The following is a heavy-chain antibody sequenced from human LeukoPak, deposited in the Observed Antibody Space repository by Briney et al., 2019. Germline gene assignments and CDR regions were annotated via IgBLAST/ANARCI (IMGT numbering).Heavy chain of an antibody. V-gene: IGHV3-21*01. D-gene: IGHD3-22*01. J-gene: IGHJ4*02. CDR1: GFTFSSYS. Sequence: KPGGSLRLSCAASGFTFSSYSFNWVRQAPGKGLEWVSSINTVGTYIYYADSVRGRFTISRDNAENSLWLQMNSLRAEDSAVYYCARLRRNSDRSGFYYYYDYWGQGTLVTVSS. CDR2: INTVGTYI. CDR3: ARLRRNSDRSGFYYYYDY.